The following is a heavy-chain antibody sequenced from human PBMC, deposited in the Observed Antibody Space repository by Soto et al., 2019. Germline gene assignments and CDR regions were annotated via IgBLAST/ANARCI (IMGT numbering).Heavy chain of an antibody. CDR3: AREISESVVAANNWFDP. CDR2: IYYSGST. CDR1: GGSISSGGYY. D-gene: IGHD2-15*01. Sequence: SETLSLTCTVSGGSISSGGYYWSWIRQHPGKGLEWIGYIYYSGSTYYNPSLKSRVTISVDTSKNQFSLKLSSVTAADTAVYYCAREISESVVAANNWFDPWGQGTLVTVSS. V-gene: IGHV4-31*03. J-gene: IGHJ5*02.